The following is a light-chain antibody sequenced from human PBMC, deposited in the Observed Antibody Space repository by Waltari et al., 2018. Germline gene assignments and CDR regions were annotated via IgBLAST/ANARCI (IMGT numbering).Light chain of an antibody. CDR1: QSLTTS. V-gene: IGKV3-11*01. CDR2: DAS. J-gene: IGKJ4*01. Sequence: EIVLTQSPATLSLSPGERAPLSCRASQSLTTSLAWYQQKPGQAPRLLIYDASNRATGIPSRFSGSASGTDVTLTISSLEPEDFAVYYCQQRSNWPLTCGGGTKVEIK. CDR3: QQRSNWPLT.